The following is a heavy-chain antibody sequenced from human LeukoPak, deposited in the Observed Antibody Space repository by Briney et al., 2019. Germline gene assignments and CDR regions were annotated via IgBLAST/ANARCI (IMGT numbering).Heavy chain of an antibody. D-gene: IGHD3-10*01. V-gene: IGHV3-74*01. CDR2: INSDGSST. CDR1: GFTFSSYW. CDR3: AKDAHYYGSGSYLTLNY. J-gene: IGHJ4*02. Sequence: PGGSLRLSCAASGFTFSSYWMRWVRQAPGKGLVWVSRINSDGSSTSYADSVKGRFTISRDNSKNTLYLQMNSLRAEDTAVYYCAKDAHYYGSGSYLTLNYWGQGTLVTVSS.